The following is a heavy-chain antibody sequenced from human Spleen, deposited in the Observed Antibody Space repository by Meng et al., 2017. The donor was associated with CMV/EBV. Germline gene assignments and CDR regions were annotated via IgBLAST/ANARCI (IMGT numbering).Heavy chain of an antibody. J-gene: IGHJ3*02. D-gene: IGHD1-26*01. CDR1: GFNFSTYW. CDR2: SNIDGSST. CDR3: ARVQWELLPDDAFDI. V-gene: IGHV3-74*01. Sequence: GESLKISCAASGFNFSTYWMHWVRQAPGKGLEWVSRSNIDGSSTSYADSVKGRFTISRDNAKNTLYLQMNSLRAEDTAVYYCARVQWELLPDDAFDIWGQGTMVTVSS.